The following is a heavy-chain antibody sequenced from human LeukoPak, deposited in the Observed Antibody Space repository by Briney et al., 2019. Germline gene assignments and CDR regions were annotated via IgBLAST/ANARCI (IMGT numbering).Heavy chain of an antibody. CDR2: IWYDGSNK. D-gene: IGHD3-22*01. J-gene: IGHJ4*02. Sequence: GGSLRLSCAASGFTFSSYGMHWVRQAPGKGLEWVAVIWYDGSNKYYADSVKGRFTISRDNSKNTLYLQMNSLRAEDTAVYYCSVKYYDSSGYHDYWGQGTLVTVSS. V-gene: IGHV3-33*01. CDR1: GFTFSSYG. CDR3: SVKYYDSSGYHDY.